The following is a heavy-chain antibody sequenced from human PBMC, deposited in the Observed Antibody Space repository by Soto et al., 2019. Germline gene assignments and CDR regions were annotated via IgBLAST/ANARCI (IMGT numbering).Heavy chain of an antibody. Sequence: GGSLRLSCTASGCTFGDYAISWFRQAPGKGLEWVGFIRSKAYGGTTEYAASVKGRFTISRDDSKSIAYLQMNSLKTEDTAVYYCTSAVAGTWAFDYWGQGTLVTVSS. CDR3: TSAVAGTWAFDY. V-gene: IGHV3-49*03. J-gene: IGHJ4*02. D-gene: IGHD6-19*01. CDR2: IRSKAYGGTT. CDR1: GCTFGDYA.